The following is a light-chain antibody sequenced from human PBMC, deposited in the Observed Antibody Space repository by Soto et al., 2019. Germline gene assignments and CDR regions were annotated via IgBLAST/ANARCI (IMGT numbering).Light chain of an antibody. CDR1: KSLVHSDGIAY. Sequence: VVMTQAPPSLAVTVGQPASISCRSKKSLVHSDGIAYFSWFQQRPGRSPRRLIYKVYNRDSGVTARFSGSGSGTDFALKISRVEAEDVGVYYCMPGTHWPITVGQGTRLEIK. CDR3: MPGTHWPIT. J-gene: IGKJ5*01. V-gene: IGKV2-30*02. CDR2: KVY.